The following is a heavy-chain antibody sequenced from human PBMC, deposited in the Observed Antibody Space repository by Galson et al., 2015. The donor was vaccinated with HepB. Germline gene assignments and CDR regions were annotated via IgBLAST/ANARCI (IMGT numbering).Heavy chain of an antibody. Sequence: SLRLSCAASGFSLSRYWMHWVRQAPGKGLLWVSHINIDGSSTTYADSVKGRFTISRDKGKNTLYLQMNSLRAEDTAMYYCVRGFDIWGQGTMVTVSS. V-gene: IGHV3-74*01. J-gene: IGHJ3*02. CDR2: INIDGSST. CDR1: GFSLSRYW. CDR3: VRGFDI.